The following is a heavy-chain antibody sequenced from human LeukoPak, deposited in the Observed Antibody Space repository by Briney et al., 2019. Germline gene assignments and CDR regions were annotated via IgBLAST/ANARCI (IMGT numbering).Heavy chain of an antibody. CDR1: GFSFNAYG. J-gene: IGHJ6*02. D-gene: IGHD3-22*01. V-gene: IGHV3-53*01. CDR3: AREASSGLYGMDV. Sequence: GGSLRLSCAASGFSFNAYGMHWVRQAPGKGLEWVPVIYSGGSTYYADSVKGRFTISRDNSKNTLYLQMNSLRAEDTAVYYCAREASSGLYGMDVWGQGTTVTVSS. CDR2: IYSGGST.